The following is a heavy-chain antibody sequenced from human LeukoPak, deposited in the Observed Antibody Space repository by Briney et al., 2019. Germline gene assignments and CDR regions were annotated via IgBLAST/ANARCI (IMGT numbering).Heavy chain of an antibody. CDR1: GGSISSSNW. D-gene: IGHD1-26*01. Sequence: SSGTLSLTCAVSGGSISSSNWWSWVRQPPGKGLEWIGEIYHSGSTNYNPSLKSRVTVSVDTSKNQFSLKLSSVTAADTAVYYCARPNEIVGATFDFWGQGTLVTVSS. CDR3: ARPNEIVGATFDF. J-gene: IGHJ4*02. V-gene: IGHV4-4*02. CDR2: IYHSGST.